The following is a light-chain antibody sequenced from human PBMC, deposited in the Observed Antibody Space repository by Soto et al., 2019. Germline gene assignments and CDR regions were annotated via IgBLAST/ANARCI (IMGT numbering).Light chain of an antibody. V-gene: IGKV3-20*01. Sequence: EIVLTQSPGTLSLSPGERATLSCRASQSVSSFYLAWYQQKPGQAPRLLIYGTSGRATGIPDRFSGSGSGTDFPLTISRLEPEDFAVYYCQHYTSSPPEYTFGQGTKLEIK. CDR1: QSVSSFY. J-gene: IGKJ2*01. CDR3: QHYTSSPPEYT. CDR2: GTS.